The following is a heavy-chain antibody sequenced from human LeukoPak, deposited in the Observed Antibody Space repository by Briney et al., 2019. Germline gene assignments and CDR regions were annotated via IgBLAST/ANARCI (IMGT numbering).Heavy chain of an antibody. V-gene: IGHV3-21*01. CDR3: ARDDCSSGGCYANFDY. Sequence: GGSLRLSCGASGFXFSSYRMNWVRQAPGKGLEWLSSISSSSNYIYYADSVKARFTISRDNAKNSMYLQMNSLRAEDTAVYYCARDDCSSGGCYANFDYWGQGTLVTVSS. CDR1: GFXFSSYR. CDR2: ISSSSNYI. D-gene: IGHD3-22*01. J-gene: IGHJ4*02.